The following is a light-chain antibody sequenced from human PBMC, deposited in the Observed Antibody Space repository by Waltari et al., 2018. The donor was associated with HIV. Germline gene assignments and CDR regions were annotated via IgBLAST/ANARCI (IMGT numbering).Light chain of an antibody. CDR3: QQRGTWPLVT. CDR1: QSVSRH. J-gene: IGKJ4*01. Sequence: EIALTQSPATLSVSPGERAVLSCRASQSVSRHLAWYQQKSGQGPRLLIYETATRAARTPGRFNGSGSGTDFVLTITDVEPGDVAVYYCQQRGTWPLVTFGGGTKVE. V-gene: IGKV3-11*01. CDR2: ETA.